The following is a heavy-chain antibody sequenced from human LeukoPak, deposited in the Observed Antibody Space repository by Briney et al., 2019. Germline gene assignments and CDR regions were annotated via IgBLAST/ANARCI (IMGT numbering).Heavy chain of an antibody. CDR2: ISNDGSII. CDR3: AKDGPYCGGITCYFRYFDL. D-gene: IGHD2-21*01. V-gene: IGHV3-30*18. J-gene: IGHJ2*01. CDR1: GFMFSDYG. Sequence: PGGSLRLSCAASGFMFSDYGMHWVRQAPGKGLEWVAVISNDGSIIYYADSVKGRFTISRDNSKNTPHLQMNSLRPDDTAVYYCAKDGPYCGGITCYFRYFDLWGRGTLVTVSS.